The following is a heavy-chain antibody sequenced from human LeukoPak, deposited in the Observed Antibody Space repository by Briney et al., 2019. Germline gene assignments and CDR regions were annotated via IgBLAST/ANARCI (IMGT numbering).Heavy chain of an antibody. D-gene: IGHD2-15*01. V-gene: IGHV4-34*01. CDR2: INHSGST. CDR1: GGSFSGYC. J-gene: IGHJ3*02. Sequence: SETLSLTCAVYGGSFSGYCWSWIRQPPGKGLEWIGEINHSGSTNYNPSLKSRVTISVDTSKNQFSLRLGSVTAADTAVYHCARHCCSGPAKRVFDIWGQGTMVTVSS. CDR3: ARHCCSGPAKRVFDI.